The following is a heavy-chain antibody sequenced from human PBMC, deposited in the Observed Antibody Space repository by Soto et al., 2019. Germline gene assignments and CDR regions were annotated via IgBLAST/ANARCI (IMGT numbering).Heavy chain of an antibody. CDR3: AWGDFGVVKTFDP. D-gene: IGHD3-3*01. J-gene: IGHJ5*02. V-gene: IGHV4-4*02. CDR1: GGSISSSNW. CDR2: IYHSGGT. Sequence: PSETLSLTCAVSGGSISSSNWWSWVRQPPGKGLEWIGEIYHSGGTNYNPSLKSRVTISVDKSKNQSSLELSSVTAADTAVYYGAWGDFGVVKTFDPWGQGTLVTVSS.